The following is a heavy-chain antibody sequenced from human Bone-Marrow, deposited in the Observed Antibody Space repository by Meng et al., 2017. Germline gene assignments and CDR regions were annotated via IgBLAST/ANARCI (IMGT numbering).Heavy chain of an antibody. Sequence: QVQLVQSGAEGKTPGAAMKVSFKASCYNFTSYGISWVRQAPGQGLEWMGWISAYNGNTNYAQKLQGRVTMTTDTSTSTAYMELRSLRSDDTAVYYCADVRNDYWGQGTLVTVSS. CDR1: CYNFTSYG. V-gene: IGHV1-18*01. CDR3: ADVRNDY. CDR2: ISAYNGNT. J-gene: IGHJ4*02.